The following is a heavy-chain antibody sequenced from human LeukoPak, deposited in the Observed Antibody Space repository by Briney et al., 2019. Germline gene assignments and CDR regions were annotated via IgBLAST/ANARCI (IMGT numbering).Heavy chain of an antibody. CDR2: IYYSGST. J-gene: IGHJ4*02. CDR3: ARHSARVTGTDY. CDR1: GCSISSYY. Sequence: SETLSLTCTVSGCSISSYYWSWIRQPPGKGLEWIGYIYYSGSTNYNPSLKSRVTISVDTSKNQFSLKLSSVTAADTAVYYCARHSARVTGTDYWGQGTLVTVSS. D-gene: IGHD1-20*01. V-gene: IGHV4-59*08.